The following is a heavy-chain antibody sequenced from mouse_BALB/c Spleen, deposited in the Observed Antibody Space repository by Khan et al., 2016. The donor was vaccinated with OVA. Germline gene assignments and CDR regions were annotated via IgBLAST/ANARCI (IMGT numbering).Heavy chain of an antibody. J-gene: IGHJ4*01. CDR1: GYTFTDYS. D-gene: IGHD2-3*01. CDR3: TTNDYYRGGLYAMDY. V-gene: IGHV9-2-1*01. CDR2: INTETGEP. Sequence: QIQLVQSGPELKKPGETVKISCKASGYTFTDYSMQWVKQAPGKGLKWVGWINTETGEPTYADDFKGRFAFSLETSASTAYLQINNRKNVDTATYFCTTNDYYRGGLYAMDYWGQGTSVTVSS.